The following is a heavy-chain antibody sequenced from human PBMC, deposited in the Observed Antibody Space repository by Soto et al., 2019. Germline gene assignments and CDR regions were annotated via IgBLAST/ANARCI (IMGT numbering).Heavy chain of an antibody. CDR1: GFTFSSYS. Sequence: GGSLRLSCAASGFTFSSYSMNWVRQAPGKGLEWVSYISSSSSTIYYADSVKGRFTISRDNAKNSLYLQMNSLRDEDTAVYYCARGVVGATRGLDAFDIWGQGTMVTVSS. CDR3: ARGVVGATRGLDAFDI. V-gene: IGHV3-48*02. J-gene: IGHJ3*02. CDR2: ISSSSSTI. D-gene: IGHD1-26*01.